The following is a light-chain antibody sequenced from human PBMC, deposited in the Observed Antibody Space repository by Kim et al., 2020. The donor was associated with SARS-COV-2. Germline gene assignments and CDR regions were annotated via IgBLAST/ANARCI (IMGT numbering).Light chain of an antibody. CDR1: QSVSSN. V-gene: IGKV3-15*01. CDR2: GAS. CDR3: QQYKNWPFA. Sequence: EIVMTQSPATLSVSPGERATLSCRASQSVSSNLAWYQQKPGQAPRLLIYGASTRATGIPARFSGSGSGTEFTLTISSLQSEDFAVHYCQQYKNWPFAFGQGTKLEI. J-gene: IGKJ2*01.